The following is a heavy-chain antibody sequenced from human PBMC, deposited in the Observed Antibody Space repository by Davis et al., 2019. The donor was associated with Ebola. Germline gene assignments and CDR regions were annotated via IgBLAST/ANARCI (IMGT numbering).Heavy chain of an antibody. D-gene: IGHD4-17*01. Sequence: PGGSLRLSCAASGFTFNTYWMHWVRQAPGKGLVYVSRISSDGGITRYADSVKGRFTISRDNAKSTLYLQMNSLTAEDTAVYYCVRTTYGAPEYWGQGTLVTVSS. V-gene: IGHV3-74*01. CDR2: ISSDGGIT. CDR3: VRTTYGAPEY. J-gene: IGHJ4*02. CDR1: GFTFNTYW.